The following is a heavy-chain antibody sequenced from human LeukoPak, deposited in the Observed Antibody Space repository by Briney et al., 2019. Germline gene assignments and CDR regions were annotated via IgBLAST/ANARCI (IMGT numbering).Heavy chain of an antibody. J-gene: IGHJ4*01. CDR3: ARDPYTGSMFDY. Sequence: GGSLRLSCAASGFTFGSYAMSWVRQAPGKGLEWVAFIGHFTGDIFYADSVKGRFNISRDDAKDSVYLQMNSLRVDDTAVYFCARDPYTGSMFDYWGHGTLVTVSS. CDR1: GFTFGSYA. CDR2: IGHFTGDI. V-gene: IGHV3-21*01. D-gene: IGHD1-1*01.